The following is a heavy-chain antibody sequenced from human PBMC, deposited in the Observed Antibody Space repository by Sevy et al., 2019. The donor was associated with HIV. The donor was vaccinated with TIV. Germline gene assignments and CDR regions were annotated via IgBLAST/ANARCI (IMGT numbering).Heavy chain of an antibody. D-gene: IGHD2-8*02. Sequence: GGSLRLSCAASGFTFSSYAMSWVRQAPGKGLEWVSAISGSGGDTYYEHSMKGRFTISRDNSKNTLYLQMNSLRTDDTAVYYCAKDLVVLVGDAFDIWGQGTMVTVSS. CDR2: ISGSGGDT. V-gene: IGHV3-23*01. CDR3: AKDLVVLVGDAFDI. CDR1: GFTFSSYA. J-gene: IGHJ3*02.